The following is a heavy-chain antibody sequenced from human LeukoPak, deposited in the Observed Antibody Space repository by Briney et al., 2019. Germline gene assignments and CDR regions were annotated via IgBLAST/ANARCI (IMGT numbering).Heavy chain of an antibody. D-gene: IGHD6-19*01. CDR2: ISYDGSNK. CDR1: GFTFSSYA. J-gene: IGHJ4*02. Sequence: GRSLRLSCAASGFTFSSYAMHWVRQAPGKGLEWVAVISYDGSNKYYADSVKGRFTISRDNSKNTLYLQMNSLRAEDTAAYYCASHSSGIDYWGQGTLVTVSS. CDR3: ASHSSGIDY. V-gene: IGHV3-30*04.